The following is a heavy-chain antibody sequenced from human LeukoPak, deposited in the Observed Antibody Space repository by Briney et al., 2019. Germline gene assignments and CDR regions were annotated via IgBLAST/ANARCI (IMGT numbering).Heavy chain of an antibody. CDR1: EFTFSSYA. CDR2: ISGSGGST. J-gene: IGHJ3*02. D-gene: IGHD6-19*01. Sequence: PGGSLRLSCAASEFTFSSYAMSWVRQAPGRGLEWVSAISGSGGSTYYADSVKGRFTISRDNSKNTLYLHMNGLRAEDTAVYYCGKCMAVADDTFDIWGQGTMVTVSS. V-gene: IGHV3-23*01. CDR3: GKCMAVADDTFDI.